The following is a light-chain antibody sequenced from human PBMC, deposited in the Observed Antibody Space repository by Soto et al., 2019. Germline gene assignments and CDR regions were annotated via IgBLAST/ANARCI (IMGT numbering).Light chain of an antibody. V-gene: IGKV1-39*01. J-gene: IGKJ2*01. Sequence: IHMTQSPSSLSASVGDRVTITCRASQRITTYLNWYQQKSGEAPKLLISTSGTLQRGVPSRFSGSGSGTDFTLTITRLQPADFATYFCQQTYRTPYTFGQGTQLEFK. CDR2: TSG. CDR1: QRITTY. CDR3: QQTYRTPYT.